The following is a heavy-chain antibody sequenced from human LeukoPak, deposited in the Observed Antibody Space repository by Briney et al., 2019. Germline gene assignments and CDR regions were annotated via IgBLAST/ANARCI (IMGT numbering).Heavy chain of an antibody. CDR3: ARPKRRDSSGRAFDI. D-gene: IGHD3-22*01. V-gene: IGHV4-34*01. CDR2: INHSGST. Sequence: SETLSLTCAVYGVSFSGYYWSWIRQPPGKGLEWIGEINHSGSTNYNPSLKSRVTISVDTSKNQFSLKLSSVTAADTAVYYCARPKRRDSSGRAFDIWGQGTMVTVSS. CDR1: GVSFSGYY. J-gene: IGHJ3*02.